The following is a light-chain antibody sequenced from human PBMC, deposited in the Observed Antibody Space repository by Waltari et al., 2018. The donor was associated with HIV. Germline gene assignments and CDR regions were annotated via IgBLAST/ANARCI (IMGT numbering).Light chain of an antibody. Sequence: EVVVTQTPASLSVFPGNAGTLSCTTRQNVGNNVAWYQKKLGQAPRLLIYGASTRATGGPGKVGGSGSGTEFNFTIASLQAEDSAVYYCQHYDNWSRTFGPGTTVEI. CDR1: QNVGNN. V-gene: IGKV3-15*01. CDR3: QHYDNWSRT. J-gene: IGKJ1*01. CDR2: GAS.